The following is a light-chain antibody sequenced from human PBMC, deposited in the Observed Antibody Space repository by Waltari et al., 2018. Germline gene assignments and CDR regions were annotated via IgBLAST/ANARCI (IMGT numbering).Light chain of an antibody. V-gene: IGLV2-14*03. CDR2: DVT. CDR1: SGDVAASYY. Sequence: QSALTQPASVSGSPGQSIPISFPAASGDVAASYYDSCYQQHPGKAPKLMIYDVTVRPSGVSNRFSGSKSGNTASLTISGLQAEDEADYYCCSYISSTITWVFGGGTKLTVL. CDR3: CSYISSTITWV. J-gene: IGLJ3*02.